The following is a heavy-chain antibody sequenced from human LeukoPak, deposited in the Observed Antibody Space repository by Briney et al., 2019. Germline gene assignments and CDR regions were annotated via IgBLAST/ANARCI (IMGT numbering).Heavy chain of an antibody. J-gene: IGHJ4*02. CDR1: GFTFSSYA. V-gene: IGHV3-30*04. CDR3: ARSGYSYGYPLDY. CDR2: ISYDGSNK. Sequence: GGSLRLSCAASGFTFSSYAMHWVRRAPGKGLEWVAIISYDGSNKYYADSVKGRFTISRDNSKNTVYLQMNSLRAEDTAVYYCARSGYSYGYPLDYWGQGTLVTVSS. D-gene: IGHD5-18*01.